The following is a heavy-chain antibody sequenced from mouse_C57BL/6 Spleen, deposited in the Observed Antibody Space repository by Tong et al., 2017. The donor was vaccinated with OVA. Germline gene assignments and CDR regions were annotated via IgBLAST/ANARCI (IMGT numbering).Heavy chain of an antibody. CDR3: ARKLRGYFDV. J-gene: IGHJ1*03. CDR2: INPNNGGT. D-gene: IGHD1-1*01. Sequence: EVQLQESGAELVRPGASVTLSCKASGYTFTDYYMNWVKQSHGKSLEWIGDINPNNGGTSYNQKFKGKATLTVNKSSSTAYMELRSLTSEDSAVYYCARKLRGYFDVWGTGTTVTVSS. CDR1: GYTFTDYY. V-gene: IGHV1-22*01.